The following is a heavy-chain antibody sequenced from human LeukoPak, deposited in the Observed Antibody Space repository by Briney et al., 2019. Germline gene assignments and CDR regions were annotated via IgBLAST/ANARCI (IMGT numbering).Heavy chain of an antibody. CDR2: ISGSGGST. CDR1: GFTFSSYA. J-gene: IGHJ4*02. D-gene: IGHD3-22*01. CDR3: ARAPQYYYDSSGYPDY. Sequence: GGSLRLSRAASGFTFSSYAMSWVRQAPGKGLEWVSAISGSGGSTYYADSVKGRFTISRDNSKNTLYLQMNSLRAEDTAVYYCARAPQYYYDSSGYPDYWGQGTLVTASS. V-gene: IGHV3-23*01.